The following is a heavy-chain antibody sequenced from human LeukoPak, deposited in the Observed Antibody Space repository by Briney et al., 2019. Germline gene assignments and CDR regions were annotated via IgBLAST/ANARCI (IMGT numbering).Heavy chain of an antibody. D-gene: IGHD3-3*01. Sequence: ASVKVSCKASGYTFTYYYMHWVRQAPGQGLEWMGLINPSGGSTSYAQKFQGRVTMTRDTSTSTVYMELNSLRSEDTAVYYCARKYYDLSDYWGQGTLVTVSS. CDR3: ARKYYDLSDY. CDR2: INPSGGST. J-gene: IGHJ4*02. V-gene: IGHV1-46*01. CDR1: GYTFTYYY.